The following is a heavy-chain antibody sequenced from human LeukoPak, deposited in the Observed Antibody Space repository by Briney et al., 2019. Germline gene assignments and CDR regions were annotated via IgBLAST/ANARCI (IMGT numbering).Heavy chain of an antibody. CDR1: GGSISSYY. CDR3: ARGRGVGATITNFDY. J-gene: IGHJ4*02. D-gene: IGHD1-26*01. V-gene: IGHV4-59*08. CDR2: IYYSGST. Sequence: SETLSLTCTVSGGSISSYYWSWIRQPPGKGLEWIGYIYYSGSTNYNPSLKSRVTISVDTSKNQFSLKLSSVTAADTAVYYCARGRGVGATITNFDYWGQGTLVTVSS.